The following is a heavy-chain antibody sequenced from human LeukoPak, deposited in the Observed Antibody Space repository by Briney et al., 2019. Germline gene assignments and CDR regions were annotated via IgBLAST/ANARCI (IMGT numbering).Heavy chain of an antibody. CDR3: ARSPYDFWSGYYGQIDY. V-gene: IGHV4-39*07. J-gene: IGHJ4*02. CDR2: IYYSGST. D-gene: IGHD3-3*01. Sequence: SETLSLTCTVSGGSISSSSYYWGWIRQPPGKGLEWIGSIYYSGSTYYNPSLESRVTISVDTSKNQFSLKLSSVTAADTAVYYCARSPYDFWSGYYGQIDYWGQGTLVTVSS. CDR1: GGSISSSSYY.